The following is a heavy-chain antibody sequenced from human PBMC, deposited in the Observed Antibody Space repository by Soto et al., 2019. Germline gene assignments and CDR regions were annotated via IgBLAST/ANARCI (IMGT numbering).Heavy chain of an antibody. D-gene: IGHD1-1*01. CDR1: GFTFGNYW. V-gene: IGHV3-7*04. J-gene: IGHJ4*02. CDR3: ARGHRNSGDH. CDR2: IKPDGGEQ. Sequence: EVQLVESGGGLVQPGGSLRLSCEASGFTFGNYWMNWVRQTPGKGLEWVANIKPDGGEQYYVDSVKGRFTISRDNAKASLYLQISSLRVYDTAVYYCARGHRNSGDHWGQGTVVTVS.